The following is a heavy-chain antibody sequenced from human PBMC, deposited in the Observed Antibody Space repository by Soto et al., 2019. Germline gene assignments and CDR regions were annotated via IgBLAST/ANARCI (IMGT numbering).Heavy chain of an antibody. V-gene: IGHV4-59*01. J-gene: IGHJ4*02. CDR1: GGSMRNYY. CDR3: TSSYSTSSSPDY. CDR2: VYHSGST. D-gene: IGHD6-6*01. Sequence: SETLSLTCIASGGSMRNYYWNWIRQPPGRGLKWIGYVYHSGSTNYNPSLKSRVSMSVDVSRNHFSLTLHSVTAADTAVYFCTSSYSTSSSPDYWGQGTLVTVSS.